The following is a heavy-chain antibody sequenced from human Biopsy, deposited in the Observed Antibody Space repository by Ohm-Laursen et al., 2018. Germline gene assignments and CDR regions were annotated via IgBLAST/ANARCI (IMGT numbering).Heavy chain of an antibody. J-gene: IGHJ3*02. D-gene: IGHD1-26*01. CDR2: IYYSGGT. CDR3: ARVEAGTYDALDI. V-gene: IGHV4-59*01. Sequence: GTLSLTCSVSGGSMTGYAWTWIRLAPGKGLGGIGIIYYSGGTKYNPSLASRVTFSVDMSKSQFSLKLYSVTAADTAVYYCARVEAGTYDALDIWGQGTLVAVSA. CDR1: GGSMTGYA.